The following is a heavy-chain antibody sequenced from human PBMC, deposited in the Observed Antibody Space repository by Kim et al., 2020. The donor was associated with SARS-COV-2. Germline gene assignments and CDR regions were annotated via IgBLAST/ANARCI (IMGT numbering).Heavy chain of an antibody. Sequence: GGSLRLSCAASGFTFSSYGMHWVRQAPGKGLEWVAVIWYDGSNKYYADSVKGRFTISRDNSKNTLYLQMNSLRAEDTAVYYCARDSDSLMTTVTNFDYWGQGTLVTVSS. CDR1: GFTFSSYG. CDR2: IWYDGSNK. CDR3: ARDSDSLMTTVTNFDY. J-gene: IGHJ4*02. D-gene: IGHD4-17*01. V-gene: IGHV3-33*01.